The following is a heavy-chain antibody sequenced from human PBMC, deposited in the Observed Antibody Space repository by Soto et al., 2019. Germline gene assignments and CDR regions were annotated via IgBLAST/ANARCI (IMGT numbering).Heavy chain of an antibody. V-gene: IGHV5-51*01. Sequence: PGESLKISCKASGYKFSTYWIAWVRQMPVKGLEFMGIVYPSTSQTTYSPSFQGQVTISADKSINTAYLEWGGLKASDTAMYYCARLSTVLTVRTASDLWGQGTLVTVSS. CDR3: ARLSTVLTVRTASDL. D-gene: IGHD2-21*02. CDR2: VYPSTSQT. J-gene: IGHJ4*01. CDR1: GYKFSTYW.